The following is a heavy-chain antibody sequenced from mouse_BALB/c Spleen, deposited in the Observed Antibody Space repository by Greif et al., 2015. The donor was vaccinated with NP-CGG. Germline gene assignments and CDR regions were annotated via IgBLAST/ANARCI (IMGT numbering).Heavy chain of an antibody. D-gene: IGHD2-1*01. V-gene: IGHV2-9*02. CDR3: ARGGGGNYERVWFAY. CDR1: GFSLTSYG. Sequence: QVQLKESGPGLVAPSQSLSITCTVSGFSLTSYGVHWVRQPPGKGLEWLGVIWAGGSTNYNSALMSRLSISKDNSKSQVFLKMNSLQTDDTAMYYRARGGGGNYERVWFAYWGQGTLVTVSA. J-gene: IGHJ3*01. CDR2: IWAGGST.